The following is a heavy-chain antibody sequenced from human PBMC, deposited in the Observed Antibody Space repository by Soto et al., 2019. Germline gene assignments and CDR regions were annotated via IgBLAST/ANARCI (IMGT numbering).Heavy chain of an antibody. CDR2: IYYSGST. Sequence: QVQLQESGPGLVKPSQTLSLTCTVSGGSISSGGYYWSWIRQHPGKGLEWIGYIYYSGSTYYNPSLKSQVTITVDTSKNQFSLKLSSVTAADPAVYYCARGVTMVRGVIHTPYFDYWGQVTLVTVSS. D-gene: IGHD3-10*01. CDR1: GGSISSGGYY. CDR3: ARGVTMVRGVIHTPYFDY. V-gene: IGHV4-31*01. J-gene: IGHJ4*02.